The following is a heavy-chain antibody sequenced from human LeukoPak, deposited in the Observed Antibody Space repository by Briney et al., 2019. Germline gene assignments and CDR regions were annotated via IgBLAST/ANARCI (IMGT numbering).Heavy chain of an antibody. V-gene: IGHV6-1*01. CDR3: ARGGSGYDGEFDY. CDR1: GDSVSSNSVT. CDR2: TYYRSTWYN. D-gene: IGHD5-12*01. J-gene: IGHJ4*02. Sequence: SQTLSLTCAISGDSVSSNSVTWNWIRQSPSRGLEWLGRTYYRSTWYNDYAVSVRGRITVNPDTSKNQFSLQLNSVTPEDTAVYYCARGGSGYDGEFDYWGQGTLVTVSS.